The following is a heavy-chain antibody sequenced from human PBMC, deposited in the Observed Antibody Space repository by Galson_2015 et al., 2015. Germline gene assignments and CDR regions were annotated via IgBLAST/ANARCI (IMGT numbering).Heavy chain of an antibody. CDR3: AHSPTTYGDTPFEY. V-gene: IGHV2-5*02. Sequence: PALVKPTQTLTLTCTFSGFSLSTSGVGVSWIRQPPGKALAWLALIYWGDDKRYSPSLKNRLTITKDTSKNQVVLTMTNMDPVDTDTYYCAHSPTTYGDTPFEYWGQGTLVTVSS. D-gene: IGHD4-17*01. CDR1: GFSLSTSGVG. J-gene: IGHJ4*02. CDR2: IYWGDDK.